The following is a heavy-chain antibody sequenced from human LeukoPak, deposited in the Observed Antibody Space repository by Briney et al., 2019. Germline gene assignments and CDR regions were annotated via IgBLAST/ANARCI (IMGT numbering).Heavy chain of an antibody. Sequence: SETLSLTCTVSGFSIIRGYYWGWIRQPPGKGLEWIGSIHHSGNTYYNLSLKSRVTISVDTSKNQFPLKVTSVTAADTAMYYCAGLIDGDYANTHFDYWGQGTRVTVSS. CDR1: GFSIIRGYY. CDR2: IHHSGNT. J-gene: IGHJ4*02. V-gene: IGHV4-38-2*02. D-gene: IGHD4-17*01. CDR3: AGLIDGDYANTHFDY.